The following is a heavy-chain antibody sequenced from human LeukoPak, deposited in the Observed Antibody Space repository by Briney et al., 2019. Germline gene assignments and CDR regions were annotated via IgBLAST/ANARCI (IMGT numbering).Heavy chain of an antibody. CDR1: GGSFSGYY. D-gene: IGHD1-26*01. J-gene: IGHJ4*02. CDR2: IYHSGST. V-gene: IGHV4-34*01. Sequence: SETLSLTCAVYGGSFSGYYLTWIRQPPGEGLEWIGEIYHSGSTNYNPSLKSRVTISVDKSKNQFSLKLSSVTAADTAVYYCARERDGVGAKGLLYYFDYWGQGTLVTVSS. CDR3: ARERDGVGAKGLLYYFDY.